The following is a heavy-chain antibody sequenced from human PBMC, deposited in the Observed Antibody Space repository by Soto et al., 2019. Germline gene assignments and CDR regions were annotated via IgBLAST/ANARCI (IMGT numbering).Heavy chain of an antibody. CDR3: ARVRGRFLRFDH. Sequence: QMQLQESGPGLVKPSQTLSLTCTVSGGSISSGDYYWSWIRQPPGKGLEWIGYIYYSGSTNYNPSLKSRVTISVDTSKNQFSLKLSSVIAADTAVYYCARVRGRFLRFDHWGQGTLVTVSS. CDR2: IYYSGST. CDR1: GGSISSGDYY. V-gene: IGHV4-30-4*01. J-gene: IGHJ5*02. D-gene: IGHD3-16*01.